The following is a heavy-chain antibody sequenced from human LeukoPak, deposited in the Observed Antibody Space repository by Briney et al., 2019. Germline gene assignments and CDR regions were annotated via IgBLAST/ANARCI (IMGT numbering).Heavy chain of an antibody. CDR2: VYHSGTT. D-gene: IGHD5-18*01. CDR3: AITRRDTIFDH. CDR1: GGSISYHY. Sequence: SETLSLTCTVSGGSISYHYCNWIRQPPGKGLEWIGYVYHSGTTNYNPSLKSRVTISLDTSKNHFSLRLNSLTAADTAVYYRAITRRDTIFDHWGQGALVSVSS. V-gene: IGHV4-59*11. J-gene: IGHJ4*02.